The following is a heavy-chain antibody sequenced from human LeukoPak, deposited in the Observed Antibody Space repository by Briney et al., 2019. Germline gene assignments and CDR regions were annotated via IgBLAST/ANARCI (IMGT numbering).Heavy chain of an antibody. Sequence: GGSLRLFCAASGFTFSSYGMHWVRQAPGKGLEWVAVISYDGSNKYYADSVKGRFTISRDNSKNTLYLQMSSLRAEDTAVYYCAKDPHLGTSRTFWGQGTLVTVSS. CDR1: GFTFSSYG. CDR2: ISYDGSNK. CDR3: AKDPHLGTSRTF. J-gene: IGHJ4*02. V-gene: IGHV3-30*18. D-gene: IGHD2-2*01.